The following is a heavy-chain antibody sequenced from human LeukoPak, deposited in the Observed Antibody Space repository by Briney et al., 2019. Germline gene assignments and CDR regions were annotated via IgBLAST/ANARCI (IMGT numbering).Heavy chain of an antibody. CDR2: INPSGGST. V-gene: IGHV1-46*01. Sequence: ASVKVSCKASGYTFTSYYMHWVRQAPGQGLEWMGIINPSGGSTSYAQKFQGRVTMTRDTSTSTVYMEPSSLRSEDTAVYYCARVGAIFGVAEYYFDYWGQGTLVTVSS. D-gene: IGHD3-3*01. CDR1: GYTFTSYY. CDR3: ARVGAIFGVAEYYFDY. J-gene: IGHJ4*02.